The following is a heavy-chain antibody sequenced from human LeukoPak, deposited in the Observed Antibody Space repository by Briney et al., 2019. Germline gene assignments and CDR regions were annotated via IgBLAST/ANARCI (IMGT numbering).Heavy chain of an antibody. J-gene: IGHJ6*02. CDR2: INPNSGGT. V-gene: IGHV1-2*02. Sequence: ASVKVSCKASGYTFNGYYMHWVRQAPGQGLEWMGWINPNSGGTHYAQNFQGRVTMTRDTSISTAYMELSRLRSDDTAVYYCATGEAAPSNYYYYGMDVWGQGTTVTVSS. CDR1: GYTFNGYY. D-gene: IGHD6-6*01. CDR3: ATGEAAPSNYYYYGMDV.